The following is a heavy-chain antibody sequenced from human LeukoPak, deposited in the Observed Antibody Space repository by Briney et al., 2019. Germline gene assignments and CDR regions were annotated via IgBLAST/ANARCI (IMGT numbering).Heavy chain of an antibody. CDR3: ARDGAARPRYYYYMDV. CDR2: ISAYNGHT. J-gene: IGHJ6*03. V-gene: IGHV1-18*01. D-gene: IGHD6-6*01. CDR1: GYTFSSYG. Sequence: ASVKVSCKASGYTFSSYGFSWVRQASGQGLEWVGWISAYNGHTSYAQKLQGRVTMTTDTSTNTVYMELRSLRSDDTAVYYCARDGAARPRYYYYMDVWGKGTTVTVSS.